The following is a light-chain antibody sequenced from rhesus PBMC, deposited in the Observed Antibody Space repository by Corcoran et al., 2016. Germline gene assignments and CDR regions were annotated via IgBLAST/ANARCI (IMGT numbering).Light chain of an antibody. CDR2: KAS. CDR1: QGISTY. Sequence: DIQMTQSPSSLSASVGDRVTITCRASQGISTYLNWYQQKLGKAPKRLVYKASSLVSGVPSRFSGSESGTDFPLTISSLPPEDFATYYCLQYNRDPFTFGPGTKLDIK. CDR3: LQYNRDPFT. V-gene: IGKV1-43*02. J-gene: IGKJ3*01.